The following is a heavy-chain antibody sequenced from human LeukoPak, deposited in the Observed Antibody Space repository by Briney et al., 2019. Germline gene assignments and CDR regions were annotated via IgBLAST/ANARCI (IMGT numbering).Heavy chain of an antibody. J-gene: IGHJ5*02. CDR3: ARLSSYLVDWFDP. V-gene: IGHV4-59*08. CDR2: IYYSGST. CDR1: GGSISSYY. D-gene: IGHD3-10*01. Sequence: PSETLSLTCTVSGGSISSYYWSWIRQPPGKGLEWIGYIYYSGSTNYNPSLKSRVTISVDTSKNQFSLKLSSVTAADTAVYYCARLSSYLVDWFDPWGQGTLVTVSS.